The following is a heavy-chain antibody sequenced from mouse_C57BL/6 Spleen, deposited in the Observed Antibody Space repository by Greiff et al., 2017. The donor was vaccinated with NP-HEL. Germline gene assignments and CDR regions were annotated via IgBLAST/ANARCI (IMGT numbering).Heavy chain of an antibody. Sequence: VQLQQSGPELVKPGASVKISCKASGYSFTSYYIHWVKQRPGQGLEWIGWIYPGSGNTKYNEKFKGKATLTADTSSSTAYMQLSSLTSEDSAVYYCARCDYDGDYYAMDYWGQGTSVTVSS. V-gene: IGHV1-66*01. D-gene: IGHD2-4*01. J-gene: IGHJ4*01. CDR2: IYPGSGNT. CDR1: GYSFTSYY. CDR3: ARCDYDGDYYAMDY.